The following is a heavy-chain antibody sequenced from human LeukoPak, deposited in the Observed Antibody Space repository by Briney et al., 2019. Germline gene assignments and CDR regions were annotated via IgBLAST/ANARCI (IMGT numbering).Heavy chain of an antibody. CDR2: FDPEDGET. CDR1: GYTLTELS. CDR3: ATAQIGSGSYYIKSQFDY. Sequence: ASVTVSCKVSGYTLTELSMHWVRQAPGKGREWMGAFDPEDGETIYAQKFQGRVTMTEDIATNTTYMELSRLRSEDTAVYYCATAQIGSGSYYIKSQFDYWGQGTLVTVSS. J-gene: IGHJ4*02. D-gene: IGHD3-10*01. V-gene: IGHV1-24*01.